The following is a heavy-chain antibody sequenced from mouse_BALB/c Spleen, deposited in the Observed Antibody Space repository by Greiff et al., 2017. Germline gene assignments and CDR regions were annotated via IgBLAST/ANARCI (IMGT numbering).Heavy chain of an antibody. V-gene: IGHV1-7*01. D-gene: IGHD2-4*01. CDR3: ARTDNDYVLAY. CDR1: GYTFTSYW. Sequence: QVQLQQSGAELAKPGASVKMSCKASGYTFTSYWMHWVKQRPGQGLEWIGYINPSTGYTEYNQKFKDKATLTADKSSSTAYMQLSSLTSEDSAVYYCARTDNDYVLAYWGQGTLVTVSA. CDR2: INPSTGYT. J-gene: IGHJ3*01.